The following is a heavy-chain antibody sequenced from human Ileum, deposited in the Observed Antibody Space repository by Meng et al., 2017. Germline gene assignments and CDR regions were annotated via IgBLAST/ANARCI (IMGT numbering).Heavy chain of an antibody. Sequence: QAWVHGTRTRLVTPSGTLSLTCTVSGGPVSGAHSYRSWIRHTPGKVLDWIGSVYNTGNTNSNPSLRSRLTMSVDTSNSQFSLKLTSVTAADTAVYYCARGGGGGWPNWFDPWGQGTLVTVSS. D-gene: IGHD6-19*01. V-gene: IGHV4-61*01. CDR3: ARGGGGGWPNWFDP. CDR1: GGPVSGAHSY. CDR2: VYNTGNT. J-gene: IGHJ5*02.